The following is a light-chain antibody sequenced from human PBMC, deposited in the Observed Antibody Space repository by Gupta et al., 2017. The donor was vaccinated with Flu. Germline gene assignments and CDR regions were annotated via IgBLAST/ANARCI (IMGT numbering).Light chain of an antibody. CDR1: RSNIGNHY. Sequence: QSVLTQPPSVSAASGQQVTISCAGSRSNIGNHYVSWYQQLPGTAPKLLIYDNDKRPSGIHDRFTGDTASKYATRDINGRQTGDEADDYCGTWDNSMRAWGVFGGGTKLTVL. CDR2: DND. J-gene: IGLJ3*02. CDR3: GTWDNSMRAWGV. V-gene: IGLV1-51*01.